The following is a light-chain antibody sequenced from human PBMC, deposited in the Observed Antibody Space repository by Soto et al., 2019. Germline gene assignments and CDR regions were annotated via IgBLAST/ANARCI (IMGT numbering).Light chain of an antibody. CDR2: KAS. Sequence: IQMTQSPSTRSASVGDRVTITCRASQSISSWVAWYQQKPGKGPKLLIYKASHLESGVPSRFSGSGSGTEFTLTISSLQPGDFATYYCQHYNTYTWTFGHGTKVDIK. CDR1: QSISSW. V-gene: IGKV1-5*03. J-gene: IGKJ1*01. CDR3: QHYNTYTWT.